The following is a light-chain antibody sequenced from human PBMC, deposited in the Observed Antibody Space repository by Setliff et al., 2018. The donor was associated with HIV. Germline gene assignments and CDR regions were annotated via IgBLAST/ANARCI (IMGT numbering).Light chain of an antibody. J-gene: IGLJ2*01. V-gene: IGLV2-14*03. Sequence: QSALAQPASVSGSPGQSITISCTGTSTDIGGYNFVSWYQQHPGKAPKLIIYDVSNRPSGVSYRFSASESGSTASLTISGLQAADEADYYCSSYTYTSPRVVFGGGTKVTVL. CDR1: STDIGGYNF. CDR3: SSYTYTSPRVV. CDR2: DVS.